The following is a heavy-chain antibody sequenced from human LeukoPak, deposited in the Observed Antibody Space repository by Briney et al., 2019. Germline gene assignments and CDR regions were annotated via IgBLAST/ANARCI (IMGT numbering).Heavy chain of an antibody. Sequence: GGSLRLSCAASGFTFSSYAMHWVRQAPGKGLEWVAVISYDGSNKYYADSVKGRFTISRDNPKNTLYLQMNSLRAEDTAVYYCAKGFTKTIAATDYWGQGTLVTVSS. CDR3: AKGFTKTIAATDY. CDR1: GFTFSSYA. J-gene: IGHJ4*02. D-gene: IGHD6-13*01. V-gene: IGHV3-30*04. CDR2: ISYDGSNK.